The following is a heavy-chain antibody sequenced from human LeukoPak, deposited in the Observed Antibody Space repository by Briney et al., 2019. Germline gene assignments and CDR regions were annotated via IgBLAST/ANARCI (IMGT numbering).Heavy chain of an antibody. Sequence: ASVKVSCKASGYTFTSYYMHWVRQAPGQGLEWMGIINPSGGSTSYAQKFQGRVTMTRDTSTSTVYMELSSLRSEDTAVYYCARGHIEVAAVLDNWFDPWGQGTLVTVSS. CDR2: INPSGGST. V-gene: IGHV1-46*01. CDR3: ARGHIEVAAVLDNWFDP. CDR1: GYTFTSYY. D-gene: IGHD6-19*01. J-gene: IGHJ5*02.